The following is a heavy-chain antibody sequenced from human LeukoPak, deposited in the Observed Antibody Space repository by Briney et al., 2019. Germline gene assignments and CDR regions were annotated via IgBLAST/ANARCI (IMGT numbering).Heavy chain of an antibody. V-gene: IGHV4-39*07. CDR2: IYYSGST. CDR3: ARKPYDYVWGSYRYWYFDY. D-gene: IGHD3-16*02. CDR1: GGSISSSSYY. J-gene: IGHJ4*02. Sequence: KPSETLSLTCTVSGGSISSSSYYWGWIRQPPGKGLEWIGSIYYSGSTYYNPSLKSRVTISVDTSKNQFSLKLSSVTAADTAVYYCARKPYDYVWGSYRYWYFDYWGQGTLVTASS.